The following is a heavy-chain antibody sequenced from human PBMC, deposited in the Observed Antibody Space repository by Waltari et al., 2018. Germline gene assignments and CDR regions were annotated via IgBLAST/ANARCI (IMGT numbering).Heavy chain of an antibody. Sequence: QVQLVQSGAEVKNPGASVKVSCKASGYTFTAYYIHWVRQAPGEGLEWMGVINPSGDSTTYAQKFQHRVTMTSDTSTTTVYMELYSLQSEDTALYYCARCLGHYSTSTFGFWGQGTLVTVSS. V-gene: IGHV1-46*01. CDR1: GYTFTAYY. D-gene: IGHD2-21*01. J-gene: IGHJ4*02. CDR3: ARCLGHYSTSTFGF. CDR2: INPSGDST.